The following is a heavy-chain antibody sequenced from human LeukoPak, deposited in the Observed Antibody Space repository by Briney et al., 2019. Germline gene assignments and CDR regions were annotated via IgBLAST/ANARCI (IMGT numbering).Heavy chain of an antibody. J-gene: IGHJ5*02. CDR3: ARQGSMTRGGYWLDP. CDR2: IHYTGRT. Sequence: SETLSLTCTVSGASINTTNFYWAWIRQPPGKGLESIGNIHYTGRTYSNASLNSRVTISVDTSKNQFSLKLTSVSAAYTAVYYCARQGSMTRGGYWLDPWGRRTLVIVSS. D-gene: IGHD3-10*01. V-gene: IGHV4-39*01. CDR1: GASINTTNFY.